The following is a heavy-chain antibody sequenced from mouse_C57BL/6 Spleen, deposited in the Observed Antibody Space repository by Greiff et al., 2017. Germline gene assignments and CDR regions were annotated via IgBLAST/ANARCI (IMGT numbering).Heavy chain of an antibody. CDR1: GYTFTSYW. CDR3: ARDAIYYDYLYAMDY. CDR2: IDPNSGGT. Sequence: QVHVKQPGAELVKPGASVKLSCKASGYTFTSYWMHWVKPRPGRGLEWIGRIDPNSGGTKYNEKFKSKATLTVDKPSSTAYMQLSSLTSEDSAVYYCARDAIYYDYLYAMDYWGQGTSVTVSS. V-gene: IGHV1-72*01. J-gene: IGHJ4*01. D-gene: IGHD2-4*01.